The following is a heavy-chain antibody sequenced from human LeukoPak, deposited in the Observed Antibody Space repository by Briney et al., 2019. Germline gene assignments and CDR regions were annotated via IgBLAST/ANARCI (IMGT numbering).Heavy chain of an antibody. D-gene: IGHD3-22*01. J-gene: IGHJ4*02. CDR3: ARVGGYYYGGY. V-gene: IGHV4-34*01. CDR1: GGSFSGYY. Sequence: SETLSLTCAVYGGSFSGYYWSWIRQPPGKGLEWIGEINHSGSTNYNPSLKSRVTISVDTSKNQFSLKLSSVTAADTAVYYCARVGGYYYGGYWGQETRVTVPS. CDR2: INHSGST.